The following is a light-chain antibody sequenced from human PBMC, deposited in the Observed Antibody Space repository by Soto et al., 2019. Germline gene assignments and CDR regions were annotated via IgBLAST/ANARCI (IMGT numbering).Light chain of an antibody. Sequence: EIVMTQSPATLSVSPGERVTLSCRASQSVSSYLAWYQQKPGQDPRLLIYDASNRATGIPARFSGSGSGTDFTLTISSLEPEDFAVYYCQQRSNWITFGQGTRLEIK. J-gene: IGKJ5*01. CDR2: DAS. CDR1: QSVSSY. CDR3: QQRSNWIT. V-gene: IGKV3-11*01.